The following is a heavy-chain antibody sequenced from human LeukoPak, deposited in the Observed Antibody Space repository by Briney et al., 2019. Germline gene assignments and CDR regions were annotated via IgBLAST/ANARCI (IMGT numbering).Heavy chain of an antibody. D-gene: IGHD6-6*01. CDR3: ARVTHSTSSFSLDGFDI. V-gene: IGHV4-4*07. J-gene: IGHJ3*02. CDR2: IYSSGST. CDR1: GGSISSYY. Sequence: SSETLSLTCTVSGGSISSYYWSWIRQPAGKGLEWIGRIYSSGSTNYNPSLKSRLTMSVDTSKNQFSLKLSSVTAADTALYYCARVTHSTSSFSLDGFDIWGQGTMVTVSS.